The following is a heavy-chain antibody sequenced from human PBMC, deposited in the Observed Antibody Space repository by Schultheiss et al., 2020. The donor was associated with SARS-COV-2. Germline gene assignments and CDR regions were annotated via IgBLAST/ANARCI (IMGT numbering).Heavy chain of an antibody. CDR1: GFSLSDYY. J-gene: IGHJ6*02. D-gene: IGHD3-10*01. CDR2: MSSSGNMV. CDR3: ARLYPSYGMDV. V-gene: IGHV3-11*01. Sequence: GESLKISCAASGFSLSDYYMTWVRQAPGKGLEWVSYMSSSGNMVIYADSVKGRFTISRDSAKKSLFLQMNSLRVEDTAVYYCARLYPSYGMDVWGQGTTVTVSS.